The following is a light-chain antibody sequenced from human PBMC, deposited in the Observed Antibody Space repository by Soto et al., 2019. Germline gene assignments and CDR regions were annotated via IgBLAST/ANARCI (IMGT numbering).Light chain of an antibody. J-gene: IGLJ1*01. CDR1: SNDVGAYNY. CDR3: SSFAVSNSFV. CDR2: EVN. Sequence: QSALTQPPSASGSPGQSVTISCTGTSNDVGAYNYVSWYQQHPGKAPKVMIYEVNKRPSGVPDRFSGSKSGNTASLTVSGLQVEDEADYYCSSFAVSNSFVFGAGTKVTVL. V-gene: IGLV2-8*01.